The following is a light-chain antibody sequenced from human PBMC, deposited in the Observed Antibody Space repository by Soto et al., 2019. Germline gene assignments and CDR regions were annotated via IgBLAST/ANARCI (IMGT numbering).Light chain of an antibody. CDR2: NAS. CDR1: QSVRSNY. CDR3: QQYRDLPQT. V-gene: IGKV3-20*01. J-gene: IGKJ1*01. Sequence: ETELTQSPGTLSLSTGERATHSCRASQSVRSNYLAWYQQKPGQAPRLLIYNASTRATGIPDRFSGSVSGTDFTLTISRLEPEDFALYYCQQYRDLPQTFGQGTKVDIK.